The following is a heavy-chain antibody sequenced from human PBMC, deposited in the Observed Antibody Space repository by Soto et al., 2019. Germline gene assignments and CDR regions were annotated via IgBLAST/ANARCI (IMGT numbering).Heavy chain of an antibody. Sequence: PSETLSLTCAVYGGSFSGYYWSWIRQPPGKGLEWIGGINHSGSTNYNPSRKRRVTISVDTSKNQFSLKLSSVTAADTAVYYCAGEEYYYDSSGPDYYYYGMDVWGQGTTVTVSS. CDR3: AGEEYYYDSSGPDYYYYGMDV. CDR2: INHSGST. D-gene: IGHD3-22*01. V-gene: IGHV4-34*01. CDR1: GGSFSGYY. J-gene: IGHJ6*02.